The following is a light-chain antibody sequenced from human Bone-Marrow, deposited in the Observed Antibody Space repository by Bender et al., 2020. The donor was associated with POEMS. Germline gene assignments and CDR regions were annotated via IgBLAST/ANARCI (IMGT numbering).Light chain of an antibody. Sequence: QSALTQPRSVSGSPGQSITISCTGTSSDVGSYNLVSWYQQHPGKAPKVMIYEGSNRPSAVSSRFSGSKSGNTASLTIFGLQAEDEADYYCCSYTTSSSSDYVFGTGTKVTVV. CDR1: SSDVGSYNL. CDR2: EGS. CDR3: CSYTTSSSSDYV. J-gene: IGLJ1*01. V-gene: IGLV2-14*02.